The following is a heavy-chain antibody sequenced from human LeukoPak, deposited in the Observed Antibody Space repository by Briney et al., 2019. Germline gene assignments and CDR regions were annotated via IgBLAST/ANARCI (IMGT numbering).Heavy chain of an antibody. V-gene: IGHV4-34*01. J-gene: IGHJ4*02. Sequence: SETLSLTCAVYGGSFSGYYWSWIRQPPGKGLEWIGEINHSGSTNYNPSLKSRVTISVDTSKNQFSLKLSSVTAADTAVYYCARSEALYYFDFWGQGTLVTVSS. CDR1: GGSFSGYY. CDR3: ARSEALYYFDF. CDR2: INHSGST. D-gene: IGHD3-10*01.